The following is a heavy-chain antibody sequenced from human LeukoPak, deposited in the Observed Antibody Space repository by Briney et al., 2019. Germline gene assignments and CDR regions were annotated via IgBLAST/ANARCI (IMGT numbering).Heavy chain of an antibody. CDR1: GYTFTGYY. V-gene: IGHV1-2*02. CDR2: INPNSGGT. CDR3: ARDKDGYNPFDY. Sequence: ASVKVSCKASGYTFTGYYMHWVRQAPGQGLEWMGWINPNSGGTNYAQKFQGRVTMTRDTSISTAYMELSSLRSEDTAVYYCARDKDGYNPFDYWGQGTLVTVSS. D-gene: IGHD5-24*01. J-gene: IGHJ4*02.